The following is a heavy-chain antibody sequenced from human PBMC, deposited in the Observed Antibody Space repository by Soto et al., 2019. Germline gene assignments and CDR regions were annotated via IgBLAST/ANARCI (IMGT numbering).Heavy chain of an antibody. V-gene: IGHV3-66*01. D-gene: IGHD6-19*01. CDR1: GFTVNTYH. CDR2: LFSGGDT. CDR3: EIAYGSGWYFFGY. J-gene: IGHJ4*02. Sequence: GGSLRLSCAASGFTVNTYHVSWVRQAPGKGLEWVAVLFSGGDTKYGDSMKGRVTLSRDNSKNTLYLQMNNLRAEDTAVYYCEIAYGSGWYFFGYWGQGSMVTVSS.